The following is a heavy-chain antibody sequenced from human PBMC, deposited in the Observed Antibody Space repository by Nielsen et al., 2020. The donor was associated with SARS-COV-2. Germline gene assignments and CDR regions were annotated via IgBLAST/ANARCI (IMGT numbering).Heavy chain of an antibody. J-gene: IGHJ6*03. V-gene: IGHV1-3*01. CDR2: INAGNGNT. CDR3: AREGGIAAAGITYYYMDV. D-gene: IGHD6-13*01. Sequence: WVRQAPGQRLEWMGWINAGNGNTKYSQKFQGRVTITRDTSASTAYMELSSLRSEDTAVYYCAREGGIAAAGITYYYMDVWGKGTTVTVSS.